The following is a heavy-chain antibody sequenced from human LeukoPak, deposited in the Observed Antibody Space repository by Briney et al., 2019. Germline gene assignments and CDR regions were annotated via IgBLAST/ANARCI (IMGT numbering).Heavy chain of an antibody. Sequence: GGSLRLSCAPSGFTFTTYNLNWVRQAPGKGLEWVANIKQDGSEKYYVDSVKGRFTISRDNAKNSLYLQMNSLRAEDTAVYYCAREGAGGVVGGVRVPIDAFDIWGQGTMVTVSS. J-gene: IGHJ3*02. V-gene: IGHV3-7*01. D-gene: IGHD2-15*01. CDR3: AREGAGGVVGGVRVPIDAFDI. CDR2: IKQDGSEK. CDR1: GFTFTTYN.